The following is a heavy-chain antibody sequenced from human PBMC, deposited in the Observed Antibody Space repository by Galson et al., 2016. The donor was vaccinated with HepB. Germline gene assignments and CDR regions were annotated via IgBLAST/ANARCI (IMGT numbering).Heavy chain of an antibody. CDR3: ARGQQKYFFDY. V-gene: IGHV4-59*02. CDR1: GSPVSSFY. CDR2: ISYTGRI. D-gene: IGHD5-18*01. Sequence: TLSLTCNVSGSPVSSFYWNWIRQPPGKGLEWLASISYTGRINYNPSLKGRVTRSVDTSKNQFSLRLSSVTAADTAVYYCARGQQKYFFDYWGQGTLVTVSS. J-gene: IGHJ4*02.